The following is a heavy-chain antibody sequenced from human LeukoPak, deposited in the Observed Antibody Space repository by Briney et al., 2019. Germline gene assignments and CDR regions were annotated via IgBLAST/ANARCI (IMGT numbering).Heavy chain of an antibody. V-gene: IGHV3-23*01. D-gene: IGHD4-17*01. CDR1: GITFSSYA. Sequence: GGSLRLSCAASGITFSSYAMIWVRQAPDKGLEWVAAITGSSGGTYYGDSAKGRFTISRDNSKNTLYLQMNSLRAEDTAVYYCAKDPNGDYIGAFDFWGQGTMVTVSS. CDR3: AKDPNGDYIGAFDF. J-gene: IGHJ3*01. CDR2: ITGSSGGT.